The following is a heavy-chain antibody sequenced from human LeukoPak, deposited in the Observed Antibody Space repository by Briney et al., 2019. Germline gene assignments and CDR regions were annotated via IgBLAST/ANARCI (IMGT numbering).Heavy chain of an antibody. CDR1: GFTFSSYA. J-gene: IGHJ4*02. CDR2: ISYDGSNK. Sequence: GRSLRLSCAASGFTFSSYAMHWVRQAPGKGLEWVAVISYDGSNKYYADSVKGRFTISRDNSKNTLYLQMNSLRAEETAVYYCARARYYYDSSGYYFDYWGQGTLVTVSS. V-gene: IGHV3-30-3*01. CDR3: ARARYYYDSSGYYFDY. D-gene: IGHD3-22*01.